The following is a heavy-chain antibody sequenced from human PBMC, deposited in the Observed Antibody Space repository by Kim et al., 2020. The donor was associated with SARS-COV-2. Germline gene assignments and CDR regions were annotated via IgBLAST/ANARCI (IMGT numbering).Heavy chain of an antibody. CDR3: ARDPKWGHWYFDL. V-gene: IGHV3-33*01. J-gene: IGHJ2*01. CDR2: IWYDGSNK. Sequence: GGSLRLSCAASGFTFSNYGMHWVRQAPGKGLQWAAVIWYDGSNKYYADSVRGRFTISRDNSKNTVYLQMNSLRADDTAVYYCARDPKWGHWYFDLWDRGSLVTVSS. D-gene: IGHD1-26*01. CDR1: GFTFSNYG.